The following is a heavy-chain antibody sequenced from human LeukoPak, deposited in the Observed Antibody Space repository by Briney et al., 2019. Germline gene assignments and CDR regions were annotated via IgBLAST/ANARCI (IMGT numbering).Heavy chain of an antibody. CDR2: TRFNGSNK. Sequence: GGSLRLFCAASGFTFSSYGMHWLRQAPGKGLEWVAFTRFNGSNKYYADSVKGRFTISRDNSKNTLDLQMNSLSGEDTAVYYCAKESPYCSGGRCYRHFDYWGQGTLVTVPS. V-gene: IGHV3-30*02. J-gene: IGHJ4*02. D-gene: IGHD2-15*01. CDR3: AKESPYCSGGRCYRHFDY. CDR1: GFTFSSYG.